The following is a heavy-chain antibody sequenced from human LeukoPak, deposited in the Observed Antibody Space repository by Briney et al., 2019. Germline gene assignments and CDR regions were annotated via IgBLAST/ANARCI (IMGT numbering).Heavy chain of an antibody. CDR3: ARALYPTYYYDSSGYYS. CDR2: ISYDGGNK. J-gene: IGHJ4*02. V-gene: IGHV3-30*01. CDR1: GFTFSSYA. D-gene: IGHD3-22*01. Sequence: GGSLRLSCAASGFTFSSYAMHWVRQAPGKGLEWVAVISYDGGNKYYADPVKGRFTISRDNSKNTLYLQMNSLRAEDTAVYYCARALYPTYYYDSSGYYSWGQGTLVTVSS.